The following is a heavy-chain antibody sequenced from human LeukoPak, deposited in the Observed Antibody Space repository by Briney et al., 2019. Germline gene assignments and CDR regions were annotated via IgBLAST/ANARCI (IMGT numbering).Heavy chain of an antibody. V-gene: IGHV3-21*04. J-gene: IGHJ6*02. CDR2: ISSSSSYI. CDR1: GFTFSSYS. CDR3: AKVSGGGLYYDGMDV. D-gene: IGHD1-14*01. Sequence: GGSLRLSCAASGFTFSSYSMNWVRQAPGKGLEWVSSISSSSSYIYYADSVKGRFTISRDSSKNTLYLQMNSLRAEDTAVYYCAKVSGGGLYYDGMDVWGQGTTVTVSS.